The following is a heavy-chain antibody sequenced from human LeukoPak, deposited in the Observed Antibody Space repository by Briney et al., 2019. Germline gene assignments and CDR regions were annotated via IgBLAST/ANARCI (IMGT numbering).Heavy chain of an antibody. Sequence: PSETLSLTCTVSGGSISSYYWSWLRQPPGKGLECIGYIYYSGSPNYNPSLKSRVNISVDTSKNQFSLKLSSVTAADTAVYYCARGTPGRSGNYWGQGTLVTVSS. D-gene: IGHD1-14*01. V-gene: IGHV4-59*01. CDR1: GGSISSYY. J-gene: IGHJ4*02. CDR2: IYYSGSP. CDR3: ARGTPGRSGNY.